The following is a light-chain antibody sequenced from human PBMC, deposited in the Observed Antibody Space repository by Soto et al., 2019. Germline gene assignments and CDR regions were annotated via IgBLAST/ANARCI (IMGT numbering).Light chain of an antibody. Sequence: EIVMTQSPATLFVSPGDRAILSCRAGQGVTTNFAWYQQKSGQSPRLLIYDVSHRATGVPARFSGTGSETDFTLTISSLEPEDFAVYYCQQYNNWPITFGQGTRLEI. V-gene: IGKV3-15*01. CDR1: QGVTTN. CDR2: DVS. J-gene: IGKJ5*01. CDR3: QQYNNWPIT.